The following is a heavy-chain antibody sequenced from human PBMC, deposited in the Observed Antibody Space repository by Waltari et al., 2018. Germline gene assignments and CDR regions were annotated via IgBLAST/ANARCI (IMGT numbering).Heavy chain of an antibody. J-gene: IGHJ4*02. CDR1: GFTFSSYW. CDR3: VRGSLNPGFDY. Sequence: EVQLVESGGGLVQPGGSLRLSCAVSGFTFSSYWMHWCRQTPGEGVVWLQRTNSDGRLTNYADSGEGRFTMSRDNAKDTVYLQMNSLRAEDTAIYYCVRGSLNPGFDYWGQGTLVTVSS. V-gene: IGHV3-74*01. CDR2: TNSDGRLT.